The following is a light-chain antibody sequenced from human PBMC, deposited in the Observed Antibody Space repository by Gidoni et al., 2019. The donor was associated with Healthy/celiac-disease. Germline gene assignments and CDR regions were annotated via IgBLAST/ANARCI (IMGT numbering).Light chain of an antibody. CDR2: GAS. J-gene: IGKJ3*01. Sequence: EIVMTRPPATLSVSPGERATPSCRASQSVSSNLAWYQQKPGQAPRLLIYGASTRATGIPARFSGSGSGTEFTLTISSRQSQDFAVYYFQQYNNWPLFTFGPGTKVDIK. CDR3: QQYNNWPLFT. V-gene: IGKV3-15*01. CDR1: QSVSSN.